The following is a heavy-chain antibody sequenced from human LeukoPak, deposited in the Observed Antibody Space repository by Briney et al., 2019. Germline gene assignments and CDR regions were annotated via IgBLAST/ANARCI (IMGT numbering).Heavy chain of an antibody. CDR1: GYTFTGYY. Sequence: GASVKVSCKASGYTFTGYYMHWVRQVPGQGLEWMGWINPNSGGTNYAQKFQGRVTMTRDTSISTAYMELSRLTSDDTAVYYCARASFWESPVNWFDPWGQGTLVTVSS. CDR3: ARASFWESPVNWFDP. CDR2: INPNSGGT. D-gene: IGHD3-16*01. J-gene: IGHJ5*02. V-gene: IGHV1-2*02.